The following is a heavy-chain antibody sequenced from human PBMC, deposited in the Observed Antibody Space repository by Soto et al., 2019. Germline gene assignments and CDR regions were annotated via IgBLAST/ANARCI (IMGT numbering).Heavy chain of an antibody. CDR3: ARGLKMLRVFGLKTYYYYYMDV. CDR2: MNPNSGDT. J-gene: IGHJ6*03. Sequence: QVHLVQSGAEVKKPGASVKVSCKASGYTFTSYDINWVRQVAGQGLEWMGWMNPNSGDTAYAQEFQGRVTMSRNTSISIAYMELSSLRPADTDVYYCARGLKMLRVFGLKTYYYYYMDVWGKGTTVTLSS. D-gene: IGHD3-10*01. CDR1: GYTFTSYD. V-gene: IGHV1-8*01.